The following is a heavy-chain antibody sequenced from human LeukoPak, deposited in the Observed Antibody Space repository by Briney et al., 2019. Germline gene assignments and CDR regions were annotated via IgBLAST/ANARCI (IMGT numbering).Heavy chain of an antibody. D-gene: IGHD3-9*01. CDR1: GYSFTSYW. J-gene: IGHJ4*02. Sequence: GESLKISCKGSGYSFTSYWIGWVRQMPGKGLEWMGIIYPGDSDTRYSASFQGQVTISADKSISTAYLQWSSLKASDTAMYYCARHHLSSRRPNYDILTGYYFDYWGQGTLVTVSS. CDR2: IYPGDSDT. CDR3: ARHHLSSRRPNYDILTGYYFDY. V-gene: IGHV5-51*01.